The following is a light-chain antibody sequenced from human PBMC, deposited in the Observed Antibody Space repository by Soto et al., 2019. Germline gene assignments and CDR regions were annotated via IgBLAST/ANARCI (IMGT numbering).Light chain of an antibody. Sequence: DIQMTQSPSSVSASVGDRVTITCRASQAIDSWLAWYQQKPGEAPGLLIYAASTLQSGVPSRFSASGSGTDFTLTISSLQPEDFATYYCQQDLRPPLTFGPGAKVDIK. J-gene: IGKJ3*01. CDR3: QQDLRPPLT. CDR2: AAS. V-gene: IGKV1-12*01. CDR1: QAIDSW.